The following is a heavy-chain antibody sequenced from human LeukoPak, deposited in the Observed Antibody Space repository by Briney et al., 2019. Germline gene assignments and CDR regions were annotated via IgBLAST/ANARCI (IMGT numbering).Heavy chain of an antibody. CDR1: GFTFSSYA. CDR2: ISYDGSNK. J-gene: IGHJ6*02. CDR3: ARAYPGEYCTNGVCYSYGMDV. V-gene: IGHV3-30-3*01. Sequence: GGSLRLSCAASGFTFSSYAMHCVRQAPGKGLEWVAVISYDGSNKYYADSVRGRFTISRDNSKNTLHLQMNSLRAEDTAVYYCARAYPGEYCTNGVCYSYGMDVWGQGTTVTVSS. D-gene: IGHD2-8*01.